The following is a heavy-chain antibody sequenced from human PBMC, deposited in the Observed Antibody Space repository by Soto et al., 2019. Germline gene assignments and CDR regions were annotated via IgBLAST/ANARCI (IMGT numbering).Heavy chain of an antibody. V-gene: IGHV4-59*08. CDR2: IYYSGST. J-gene: IGHJ4*02. CDR3: ARYQRTTTAAGVAFDY. CDR1: GASLTNYY. D-gene: IGHD6-13*01. Sequence: QVQLQESGPGLVKPSETLSLNCTVSGASLTNYYWSWIRQPPGKGLEWIGFIYYSGSTNYTPSLKSRVPISVDTSQNQFSLRLSSVTAADTAVYYCARYQRTTTAAGVAFDYWGQGTLVTVSS.